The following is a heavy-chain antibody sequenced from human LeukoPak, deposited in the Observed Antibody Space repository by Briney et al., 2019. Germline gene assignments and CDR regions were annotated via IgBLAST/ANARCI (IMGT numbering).Heavy chain of an antibody. CDR1: GFTFDDYG. J-gene: IGHJ6*03. Sequence: RSGGSLRLFCAASGFTFDDYGMSWVRQAPGKGLEWVSGINWNGDSTGYADSVKGRFIISRDNAKNPLSLQMSGLRAEDTALYYCAREVATVDYYYYMDVWGKGATVTVSS. D-gene: IGHD5-12*01. V-gene: IGHV3-20*04. CDR2: INWNGDST. CDR3: AREVATVDYYYYMDV.